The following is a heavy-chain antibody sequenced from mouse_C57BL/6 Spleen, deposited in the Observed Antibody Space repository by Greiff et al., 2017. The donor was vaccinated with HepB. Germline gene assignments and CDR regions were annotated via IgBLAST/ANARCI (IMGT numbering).Heavy chain of an antibody. V-gene: IGHV1-61*01. CDR3: ARRYYDYFYAMDY. CDR1: GYTFTSYW. CDR2: IYPSDSET. D-gene: IGHD2-4*01. J-gene: IGHJ4*01. Sequence: VQLQQPGAELVRPGSSVKLSCKASGYTFTSYWMDWVKQRPGQGLEWIGNIYPSDSETHYNQKFKDKATLTVDKSSSTAYMQLSSLTSEDSAVYYCARRYYDYFYAMDYWGQGTSVTVSS.